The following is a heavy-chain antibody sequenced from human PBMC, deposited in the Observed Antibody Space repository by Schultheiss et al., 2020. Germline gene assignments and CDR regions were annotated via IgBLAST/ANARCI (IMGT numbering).Heavy chain of an antibody. J-gene: IGHJ5*02. D-gene: IGHD4-17*01. CDR1: GGSISSYY. CDR3: ARQSGTTVTTSNWFDP. Sequence: SQTLSLTCTVSGGSISSYYWSWIRQPPGKGLEWIGYIYYSGSTNYNPSLKSRVTISVDTSKNQFSLKLSSVTATDTAVYYCARQSGTTVTTSNWFDPWGQGTLVNVSS. CDR2: IYYSGST. V-gene: IGHV4-59*08.